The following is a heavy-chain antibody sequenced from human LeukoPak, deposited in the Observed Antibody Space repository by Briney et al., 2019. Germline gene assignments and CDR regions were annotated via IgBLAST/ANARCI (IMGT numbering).Heavy chain of an antibody. J-gene: IGHJ6*02. Sequence: PSETLSLTCTVSGGSFSSGSYYWSWIRQPPGKGLEWVGYIYYSGSTNYNPSLKSRVTISVDTSKNQFSLKLSSVTAADTVVYYCARDHPRWGQLVYYYGMDVWGQGTTVTVSS. D-gene: IGHD6-6*01. V-gene: IGHV4-61*01. CDR2: IYYSGST. CDR3: ARDHPRWGQLVYYYGMDV. CDR1: GGSFSSGSYY.